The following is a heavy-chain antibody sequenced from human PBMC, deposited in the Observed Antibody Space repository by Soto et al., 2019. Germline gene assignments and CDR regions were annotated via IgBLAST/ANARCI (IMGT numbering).Heavy chain of an antibody. CDR1: GGSISSSSYY. J-gene: IGHJ4*02. CDR3: ARLGRMVYAIIDY. CDR2: IYYSGST. Sequence: SETLSLTCTVSGGSISSSSYYWGWIRQPPGKGLEWIGSIYYSGSTYYNPSLKSRVTISVDTSKNQFSLKLSSVTAADTAVYYCARLGRMVYAIIDYWGQGTLVTVSS. D-gene: IGHD2-8*01. V-gene: IGHV4-39*01.